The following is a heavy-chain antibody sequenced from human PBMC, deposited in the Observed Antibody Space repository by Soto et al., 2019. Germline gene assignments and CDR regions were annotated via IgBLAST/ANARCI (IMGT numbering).Heavy chain of an antibody. V-gene: IGHV1-58*01. CDR3: AAGLTLTPPYYYGSGKSTG. CDR2: IVVGSGNT. J-gene: IGHJ4*02. D-gene: IGHD3-10*01. Sequence: GASVKVSCKASGFTFTSSAVQWVRQARGQRLEWIGWIVVGSGNTNYAQKFQERVTITRDMSTSTAYMELSSLRSEDTAVYYSAAGLTLTPPYYYGSGKSTGWGQGTLVTVSS. CDR1: GFTFTSSA.